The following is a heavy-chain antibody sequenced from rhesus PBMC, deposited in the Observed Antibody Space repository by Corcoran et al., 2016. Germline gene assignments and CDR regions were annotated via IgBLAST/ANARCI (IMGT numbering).Heavy chain of an antibody. Sequence: QVQLQESGPAVVKPSETLSLTCAVSGGPTSSSNWWRWIRQSPGKGLEWIGGFYGSGGSTENNPSLKSRVTISIDTSKNQFSLKLSSVAAADTAMYYCARHYSNGCDCWGQGVLVTVSS. CDR3: ARHYSNGCDC. CDR1: GGPTSSSNW. D-gene: IGHD5-36*01. J-gene: IGHJ4*01. CDR2: FYGSGGST. V-gene: IGHV4-93*02.